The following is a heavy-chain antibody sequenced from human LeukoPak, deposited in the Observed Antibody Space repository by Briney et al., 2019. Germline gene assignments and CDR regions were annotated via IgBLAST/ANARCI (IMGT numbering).Heavy chain of an antibody. V-gene: IGHV6-1*01. CDR2: TYYRSQQWHS. CDR1: GDSVSSNGAS. J-gene: IGHJ4*02. CDR3: GRETDFGVVTN. Sequence: HSQTLSLTCAISGDSVSSNGASWNWIRQSPSRGLEWLGRTYYRSQQWHSDYAPSVKGRITLNADTSKNQFSLQLNFMTPEDTAVYYCGRETDFGVVTNWGQGTLVTVSS. D-gene: IGHD3-3*01.